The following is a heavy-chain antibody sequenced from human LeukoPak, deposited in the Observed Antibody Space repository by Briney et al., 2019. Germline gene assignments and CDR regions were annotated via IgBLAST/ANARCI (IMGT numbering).Heavy chain of an antibody. CDR1: GLTFSSHW. J-gene: IGHJ5*02. Sequence: GGSLRLSCAASGLTFSSHWMHWVRQAPGKGLVWVSRITNDGSSTTYADSVKGRFTISRDNAKNSLYLQMDSLRAEDTAVYYCARDRSGWFDPWGQGTLVTVSS. CDR3: ARDRSGWFDP. V-gene: IGHV3-74*01. CDR2: ITNDGSST.